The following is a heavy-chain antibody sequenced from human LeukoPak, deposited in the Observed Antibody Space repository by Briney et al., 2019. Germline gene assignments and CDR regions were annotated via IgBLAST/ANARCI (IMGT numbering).Heavy chain of an antibody. J-gene: IGHJ3*02. CDR2: IWYDGSNK. CDR3: ARDKLTGNAFDI. V-gene: IGHV3-33*01. Sequence: PGRSLRLSCAASGFTFSNYGMHWVRQAPGKGLEWVTIIWYDGSNKYYADSVKGRFTISRDNSKNTLFLQMNSRRAEDTAVYYCARDKLTGNAFDIWGQGTMVTVSS. D-gene: IGHD3-10*01. CDR1: GFTFSNYG.